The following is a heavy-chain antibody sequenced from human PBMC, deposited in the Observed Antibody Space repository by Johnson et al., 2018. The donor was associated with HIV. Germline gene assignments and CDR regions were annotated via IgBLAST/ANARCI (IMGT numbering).Heavy chain of an antibody. CDR1: GFTFNTYG. CDR2: IRYDGSSK. Sequence: QVQLVESGGDLVKPGGSLRLSCAASGFTFNTYGMDWVRQAPGKGLEWVAFIRYDGSSKFYPNSLKGRFSISRDNSKNTVYLQMNSLRTEDTAVYYCARGITMIAVVKGDA. V-gene: IGHV3-30*02. J-gene: IGHJ3*01. D-gene: IGHD3-22*01. CDR3: ARGITMIAVVKGDA.